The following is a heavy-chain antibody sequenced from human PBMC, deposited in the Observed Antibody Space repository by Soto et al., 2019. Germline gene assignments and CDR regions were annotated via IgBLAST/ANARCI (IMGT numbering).Heavy chain of an antibody. CDR3: AHKLPVTTSAFDI. D-gene: IGHD4-17*01. V-gene: IGHV2-5*01. CDR2: IYWTDDK. Sequence: QITLKESGPTLVKPTQTLTLTCTFSGFSLNTSGVGVGWVRQPPGRALEWLAVIYWTDDKRYSPSLKSRLSITKDTSKNQVVLTMTNRDTMDTAIFFCAHKLPVTTSAFDIWGQGTMVTVSS. CDR1: GFSLNTSGVG. J-gene: IGHJ3*02.